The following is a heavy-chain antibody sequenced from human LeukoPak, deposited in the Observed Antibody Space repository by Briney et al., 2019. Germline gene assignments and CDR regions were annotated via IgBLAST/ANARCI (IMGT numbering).Heavy chain of an antibody. CDR3: AKAEWELSTFDY. V-gene: IGHV3-30*18. CDR1: GFTFSSYS. D-gene: IGHD1-26*01. J-gene: IGHJ4*02. Sequence: GGSLRLSCAASGFTFSSYSMNWVRQAPGKGLEWVAVISYDGSNKYYADSVKGRFTISRDNSKNTLYLQMNSLRAEDTAVYYCAKAEWELSTFDYWGQGTLVTVSS. CDR2: ISYDGSNK.